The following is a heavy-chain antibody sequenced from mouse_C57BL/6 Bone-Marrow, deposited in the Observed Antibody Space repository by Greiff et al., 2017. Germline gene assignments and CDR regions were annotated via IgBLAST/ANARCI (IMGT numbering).Heavy chain of an antibody. Sequence: DVQLVESGGDLVKPGGSLKLSCAASGFTFSSYGMSWVRQTPDKRLEWVATISSGGSYTYYPDSVKGRFTISRDNAKNTLYLQMSSLKSEDTAMYYCARLNGNYPAYWGQGTLVTVSA. CDR2: ISSGGSYT. V-gene: IGHV5-6*01. D-gene: IGHD2-1*01. CDR1: GFTFSSYG. CDR3: ARLNGNYPAY. J-gene: IGHJ3*01.